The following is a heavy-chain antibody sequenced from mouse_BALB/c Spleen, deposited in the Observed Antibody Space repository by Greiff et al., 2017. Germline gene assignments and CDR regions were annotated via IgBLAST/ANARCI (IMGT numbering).Heavy chain of an antibody. D-gene: IGHD2-1*01. CDR2: IYPGNGDT. Sequence: LQQPGAELVKPGASVKMSCKASGYTFTSYNMHWVKQTPGQGLEWIGAIYPGNGDTSYNQKFKGKATLTADKSSSTAYMQLSSLTSEDSAVYYCARYGNYGFAYWGQGTLVTVSA. CDR3: ARYGNYGFAY. V-gene: IGHV1-12*01. J-gene: IGHJ3*01. CDR1: GYTFTSYN.